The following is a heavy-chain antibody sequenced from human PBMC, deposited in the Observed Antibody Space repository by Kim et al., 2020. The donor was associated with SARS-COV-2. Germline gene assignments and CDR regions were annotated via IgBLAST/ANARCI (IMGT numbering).Heavy chain of an antibody. J-gene: IGHJ6*02. CDR1: GGSFSGYY. CDR3: AREDGAQQLNTGIYYYYYGMDV. V-gene: IGHV4-34*01. CDR2: INHSGST. Sequence: SETLSLTCAVYGGSFSGYYWSWIRQPPGKGLEWIGEINHSGSTNYNPSLKSRVTISVDTSKNQFSLKLSSVTAADTAVYYCAREDGAQQLNTGIYYYYYGMDVWGQGTTVTVSS. D-gene: IGHD6-13*01.